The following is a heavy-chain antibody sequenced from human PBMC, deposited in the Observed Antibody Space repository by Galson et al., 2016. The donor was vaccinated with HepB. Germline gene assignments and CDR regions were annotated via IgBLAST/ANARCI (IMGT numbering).Heavy chain of an antibody. D-gene: IGHD2-8*02. V-gene: IGHV3-53*01. CDR3: ARTSYRECTGTHCVNFRYYYYFMDV. Sequence: SLRLSCAASGFTVSDYYMTWVRQAPGKGLEWVSVVFLGGSTYYAQSVEGRFTISSDDSKNTLHLRMNSLTAEDTAVYFCARTSYRECTGTHCVNFRYYYYFMDVWGKGTTVTVSS. CDR2: VFLGGST. CDR1: GFTVSDYY. J-gene: IGHJ6*03.